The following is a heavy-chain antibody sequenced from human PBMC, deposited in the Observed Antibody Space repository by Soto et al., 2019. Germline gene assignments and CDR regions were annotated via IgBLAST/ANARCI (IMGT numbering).Heavy chain of an antibody. CDR2: ISYDGSNK. CDR3: ARDGPTKLPPYGMDV. J-gene: IGHJ6*02. D-gene: IGHD1-7*01. Sequence: QVQLVESGGGVVQPGRSLRLSCAASGFTFSSYAMHWVRQAPGKGLEWVAVISYDGSNKYYADSVKGRFTISRDNSKNTLSLQMNSLRAEDTAVYYCARDGPTKLPPYGMDVWGQGTTVTVSS. V-gene: IGHV3-30-3*01. CDR1: GFTFSSYA.